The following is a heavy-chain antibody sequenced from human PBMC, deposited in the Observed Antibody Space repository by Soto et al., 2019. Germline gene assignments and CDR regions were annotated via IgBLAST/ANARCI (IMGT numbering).Heavy chain of an antibody. D-gene: IGHD2-15*01. V-gene: IGHV1-69*13. J-gene: IGHJ6*02. CDR1: GGTFSSYA. CDR2: IIPIFGTA. Sequence: ASVKVSCKASGGTFSSYAISWVRQAPGQGLEWMGGIIPIFGTANYAQKFQGRVTITADESTSTAYMELSSLRSEDTAVYYCARTIVVVVAARTQYSHYGMDVWGPGTTVTVSS. CDR3: ARTIVVVVAARTQYSHYGMDV.